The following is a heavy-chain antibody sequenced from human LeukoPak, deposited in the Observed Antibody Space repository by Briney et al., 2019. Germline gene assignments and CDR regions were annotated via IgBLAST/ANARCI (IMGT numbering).Heavy chain of an antibody. Sequence: ASVKVSCKASGYTFTSYYLHWVRQAPGQGLEWMGIIHPTVGDTTYAQKFQGRVTMTRDMSTGTVYMDLSSLRSEDTAVYYCAKYGVSRVWQGGWNAFDTWDQGTTVTVSS. J-gene: IGHJ3*02. D-gene: IGHD6-19*01. CDR2: IHPTVGDT. CDR3: AKYGVSRVWQGGWNAFDT. V-gene: IGHV1-46*01. CDR1: GYTFTSYY.